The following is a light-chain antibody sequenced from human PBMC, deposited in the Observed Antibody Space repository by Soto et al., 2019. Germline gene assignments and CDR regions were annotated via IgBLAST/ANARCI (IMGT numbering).Light chain of an antibody. CDR2: SHN. J-gene: IGLJ2*01. Sequence: QSVLTQPPSVSGAPGQRVTVSCSGSAYNIGTNHVYWYQQLPGTAPKLLIYSHNQRSSGVPDRFSASKSGTSASLAISGLRSDDEADYYCAAWDDSLSGVLFGGGTKVTVL. V-gene: IGLV1-47*02. CDR1: AYNIGTNH. CDR3: AAWDDSLSGVL.